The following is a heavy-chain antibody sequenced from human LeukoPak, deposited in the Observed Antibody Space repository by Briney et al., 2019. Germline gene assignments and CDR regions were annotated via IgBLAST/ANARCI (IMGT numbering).Heavy chain of an antibody. CDR3: ASSVLRFEPYYFDY. J-gene: IGHJ4*02. Sequence: SETLSLTCAVPVDSIRSYYWNWIRQSPGKGLEWIGYVYYTGSSNYHPSLRGRVTMSVDMSRSQVSLTLRSVRDADTAVYYCASSVLRFEPYYFDYWGQGTLVTVSS. D-gene: IGHD3-3*01. V-gene: IGHV4-59*01. CDR2: VYYTGSS. CDR1: VDSIRSYY.